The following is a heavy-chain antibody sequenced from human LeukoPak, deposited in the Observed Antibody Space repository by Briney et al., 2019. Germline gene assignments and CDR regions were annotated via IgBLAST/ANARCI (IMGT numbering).Heavy chain of an antibody. V-gene: IGHV3-23*01. CDR1: GFIFNNYG. CDR3: AKGGSGYFLDP. J-gene: IGHJ5*02. Sequence: GGSLRLSCAASGFIFNNYGLIWVRQAPGKGLEWVSAISNDGGGTTYADFVKGRFTISRDNSRNTLFLQMNSLRGDDTALYCCAKGGSGYFLDPWGQGTLVTVSS. CDR2: ISNDGGGT. D-gene: IGHD3-22*01.